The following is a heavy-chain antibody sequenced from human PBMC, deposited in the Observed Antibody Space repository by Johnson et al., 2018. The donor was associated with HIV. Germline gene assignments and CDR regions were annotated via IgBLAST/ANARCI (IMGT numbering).Heavy chain of an antibody. CDR2: IWYDGSNK. Sequence: VQLVESGGGVVQPGRSLRLSCVASGFTFSSYGMHWVRQAPGQGLEWVAAIWYDGSNKYYADSVKGRFTISRDNSKNTLYLQMNSLRAEDTAVYYCAKDRRASDPRGAFDIWGQGTMVTVSS. CDR3: AKDRRASDPRGAFDI. CDR1: GFTFSSYG. V-gene: IGHV3-33*06. J-gene: IGHJ3*02.